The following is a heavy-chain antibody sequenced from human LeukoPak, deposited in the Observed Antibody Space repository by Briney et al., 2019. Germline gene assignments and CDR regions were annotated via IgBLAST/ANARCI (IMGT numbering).Heavy chain of an antibody. CDR3: ARLGYYYDSSGYWFDP. CDR2: IYYSGST. D-gene: IGHD3-22*01. J-gene: IGHJ5*02. V-gene: IGHV4-59*01. CDR1: GGSISSYY. Sequence: PSETLSLTCTVSGGSISSYYWSWIRQPPGKGLEWIGYIYYSGSTNYNPSLKSRVTISVDTSKNQFSLKLSSVTAADTAVYYCARLGYYYDSSGYWFDPWGQGTLVTVSS.